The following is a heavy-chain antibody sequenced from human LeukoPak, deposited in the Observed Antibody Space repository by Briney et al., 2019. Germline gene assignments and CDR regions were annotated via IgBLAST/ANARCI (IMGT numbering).Heavy chain of an antibody. CDR3: ARDPRSTGWSGTDY. CDR2: ISYDGSNK. D-gene: IGHD6-19*01. V-gene: IGHV3-30*04. Sequence: GGSLRLSCAASGFTFSSYAMHWVRQAPGEGLEWVAVISYDGSNKYYADSVKGRFTISRDNSKNTLYLQMNSLRAEDTAVYYCARDPRSTGWSGTDYWGQGTLVTVSS. CDR1: GFTFSSYA. J-gene: IGHJ4*02.